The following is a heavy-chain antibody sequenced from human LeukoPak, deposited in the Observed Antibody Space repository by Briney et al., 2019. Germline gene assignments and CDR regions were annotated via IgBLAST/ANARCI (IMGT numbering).Heavy chain of an antibody. CDR3: ARRKVVVAASDAFDI. CDR2: IYSGGST. J-gene: IGHJ3*02. CDR1: GFTVSSNY. Sequence: PGRSLRLSCAASGFTVSSNYMSWVRQAPGKGLEWVSVIYSGGSTYYADSVKGRFTISRDNSKNTLYLQMNSLRAEDTAVYYCARRKVVVAASDAFDIWGQGTMVTVSS. D-gene: IGHD2-15*01. V-gene: IGHV3-53*01.